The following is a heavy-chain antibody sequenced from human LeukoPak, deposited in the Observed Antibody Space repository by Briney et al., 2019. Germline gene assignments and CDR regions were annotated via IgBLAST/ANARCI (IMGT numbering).Heavy chain of an antibody. CDR3: ATFLVVVPAASYGMDV. V-gene: IGHV4-61*08. J-gene: IGHJ6*02. CDR1: GGSISSGGYY. Sequence: PSETLSLTCTVSGGSISSGGYYWSWIRQHPGKGLEWIGYIYYSGSTNYNPSLKSRVTMSVDTSKNQFSLKLSSVTAADTAVYYCATFLVVVPAASYGMDVWGQGTTVTVSS. CDR2: IYYSGST. D-gene: IGHD2-2*01.